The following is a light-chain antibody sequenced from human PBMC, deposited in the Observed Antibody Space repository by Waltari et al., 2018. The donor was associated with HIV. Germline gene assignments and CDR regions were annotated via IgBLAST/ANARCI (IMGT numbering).Light chain of an antibody. CDR2: AAS. Sequence: EVVLTQSPDTLSLSPGEGAVLSCRASQSVNSNSLAWYQQKPGQGPRLLIFAASSRATGIPDRFSGSGSGTDFTLAISGLKPEDFATYYCQQYGSSPQTFGQGTKLEIK. CDR1: QSVNSNS. V-gene: IGKV3-20*01. J-gene: IGKJ2*01. CDR3: QQYGSSPQT.